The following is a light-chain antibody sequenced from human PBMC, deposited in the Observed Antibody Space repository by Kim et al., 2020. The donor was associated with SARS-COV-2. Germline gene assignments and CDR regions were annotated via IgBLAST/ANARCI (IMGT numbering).Light chain of an antibody. J-gene: IGKJ2*01. Sequence: LAPGERATRACRASQSVSSSYVAWYQQKPGKAPRVLSYGASSRATGIPDRFSGSGSGTDVTLTISRLEPEEFAVYYCQQYGSSPYTCGQGTKLEIK. V-gene: IGKV3-20*01. CDR1: QSVSSSY. CDR3: QQYGSSPYT. CDR2: GAS.